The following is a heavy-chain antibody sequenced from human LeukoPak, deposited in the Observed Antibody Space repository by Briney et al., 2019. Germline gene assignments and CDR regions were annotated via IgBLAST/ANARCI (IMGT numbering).Heavy chain of an antibody. CDR1: GGSISSDY. V-gene: IGHV4-59*08. J-gene: IGHJ6*03. CDR2: ISYSGST. Sequence: SETLSLTCTVSGGSISSDYWSWIRQPPGKGLEWIGYISYSGSTNYNSSLKSRVTISVDTSKNQFSLKLSSVTAADTAVYYCASRIRAYYYDSSGLLYYYMDVWGKGTTVTVSS. CDR3: ASRIRAYYYDSSGLLYYYMDV. D-gene: IGHD3-22*01.